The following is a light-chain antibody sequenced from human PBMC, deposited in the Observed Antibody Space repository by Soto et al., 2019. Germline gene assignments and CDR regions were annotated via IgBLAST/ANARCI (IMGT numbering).Light chain of an antibody. V-gene: IGLV2-14*01. J-gene: IGLJ1*01. CDR1: SSGVGGYNY. CDR3: SSYTSSSTL. Sequence: ALTQPASVSGSPGQSITISCTGTSSGVGGYNYVSWYQQHPGKAPKLMIYDVSNRPSGVSNRFSGSKSGNTASLTISGLQAEDEADYYCSSYTSSSTLFGTGTKVTVL. CDR2: DVS.